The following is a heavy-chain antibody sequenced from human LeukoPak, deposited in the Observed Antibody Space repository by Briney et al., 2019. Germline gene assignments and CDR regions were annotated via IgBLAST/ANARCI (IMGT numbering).Heavy chain of an antibody. J-gene: IGHJ4*02. CDR2: LGSSGRTT. D-gene: IGHD5-18*01. V-gene: IGHV3-23*01. CDR3: ARDTALDY. CDR1: GFTFSRYA. Sequence: GGSLRLSCAASGFTFSRYAMGWVRQAPGKGLEWVSLLGSSGRTTYYSDSVAGRFSISRDLSKNTLYLQMNSLRAEDTAVYFCARDTALDYWGQGALVIVSS.